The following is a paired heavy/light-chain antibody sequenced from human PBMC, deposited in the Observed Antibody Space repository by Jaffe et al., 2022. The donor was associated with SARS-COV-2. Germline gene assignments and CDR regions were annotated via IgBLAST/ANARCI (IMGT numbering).Light chain of an antibody. J-gene: IGKJ3*01. CDR2: KAS. Sequence: DIQMTQSPSTLSASVGDRVTITCRASQSISNWLAWYQQKPGKAPKLLIYKASSLESGVPSRFSGSGSGTEFTLTISSLQPDDFATYYCQQYNSYSFTFGPGTKVDIK. V-gene: IGKV1-5*03. CDR3: QQYNSYSFT. CDR1: QSISNW.
Heavy chain of an antibody. CDR2: ISTYNGNT. J-gene: IGHJ4*02. CDR1: GYTFTSYG. D-gene: IGHD2-15*01. Sequence: QVQLVQSGAEVKKPGASVKVSCKASGYTFTSYGINWVRQAPGQGLEWMGWISTYNGNTNYTQKLQGRVTLTTDTSTTTAYMELRSLRSDDTAVYYCEVRSRGGSLSSWGQGTLVTVSS. V-gene: IGHV1-18*01. CDR3: EVRSRGGSLSS.